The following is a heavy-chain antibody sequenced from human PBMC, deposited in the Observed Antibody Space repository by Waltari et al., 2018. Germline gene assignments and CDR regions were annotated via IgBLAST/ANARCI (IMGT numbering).Heavy chain of an antibody. CDR1: GYSFTNYA. V-gene: IGHV1-3*01. CDR3: ARGYHKTAWIVDY. J-gene: IGHJ4*02. CDR2: INADDGNI. Sequence: QVQLVQSGAEVKKPGASVKVSCKASGYSFTNYAMHWVRQAPGQSLEWMGWINADDGNIKYPPKFQGRVIITRDTSASTAYIEVNSVNSEDTAVYYCARGYHKTAWIVDYWGQGTLVTVSS. D-gene: IGHD2-2*01.